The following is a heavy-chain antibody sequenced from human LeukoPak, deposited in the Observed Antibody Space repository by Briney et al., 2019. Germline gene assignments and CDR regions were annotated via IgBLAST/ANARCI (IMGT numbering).Heavy chain of an antibody. V-gene: IGHV4-59*01. D-gene: IGHD5-24*01. CDR1: GGSISNYY. CDR3: ARHRDGYDCPLDY. CDR2: IHYTGST. J-gene: IGHJ4*02. Sequence: KPSETLSLTCTVSGGSISNYYWSWIRQPPGKGLEWIAYIHYTGSTNYNPSLRSRVTISVDTSKNQFSLKLSSATAADTAVYYCARHRDGYDCPLDYWGQGTLVTVSS.